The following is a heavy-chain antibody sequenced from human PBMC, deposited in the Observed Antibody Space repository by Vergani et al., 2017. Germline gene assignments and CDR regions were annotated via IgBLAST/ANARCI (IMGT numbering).Heavy chain of an antibody. CDR1: GASINSRYY. D-gene: IGHD3-22*01. Sequence: QVQLQESGPGLVKPSQTLSLTCSVSGASINSRYYWSWVRQPPGKGLQWVVRVYFTGSTNYNPSLRSRVSLSIDTSRNQFSLKLHSVSAEDTAMYFCARAEFSTNYYGQSYYFDFWGQGILVTVSS. CDR3: ARAEFSTNYYGQSYYFDF. J-gene: IGHJ4*02. V-gene: IGHV4-4*07. CDR2: VYFTGST.